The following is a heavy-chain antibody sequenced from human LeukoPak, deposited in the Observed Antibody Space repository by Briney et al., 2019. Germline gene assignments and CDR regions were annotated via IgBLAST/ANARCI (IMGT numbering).Heavy chain of an antibody. CDR3: ARQTGSGLFILP. D-gene: IGHD3/OR15-3a*01. J-gene: IGHJ4*02. V-gene: IGHV4-61*02. CDR1: GNSISSGDNY. CDR2: IYTSGST. Sequence: SETLSLTCTVSGNSISSGDNYWSWIRQPAGKGLEWIGRIYTSGSTNYNPSLKRRVTISGDTSKNQFSLRLSSVTAADTAVYYCARQTGSGLFILPGGQGTLVTVSS.